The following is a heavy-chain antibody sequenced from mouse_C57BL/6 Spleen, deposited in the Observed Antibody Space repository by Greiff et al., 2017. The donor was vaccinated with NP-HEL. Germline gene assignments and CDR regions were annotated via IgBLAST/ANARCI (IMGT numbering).Heavy chain of an antibody. Sequence: QVQLQQSGAELVKPGASVKISCKASGYAFSSYWMNWVKQRPGKGLEWIGQIYPGDGDTNYNGKFKGKATLTADKSSSTAYMQLSSLTSEDSAVYFCARERGHGYFFDYWGQGTTLTVSS. J-gene: IGHJ2*01. V-gene: IGHV1-80*01. CDR1: GYAFSSYW. CDR3: ARERGHGYFFDY. D-gene: IGHD2-2*01. CDR2: IYPGDGDT.